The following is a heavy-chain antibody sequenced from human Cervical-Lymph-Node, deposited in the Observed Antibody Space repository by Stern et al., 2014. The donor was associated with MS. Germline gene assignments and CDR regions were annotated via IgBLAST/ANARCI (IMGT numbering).Heavy chain of an antibody. Sequence: VQLVQSGPRLVKPSQTLSLICSASGGSINSDGQFWSWIRPSPGKGLERIGYIHYTGSTYYNPSLKSRVIVSADTSKNQFSLKLSSVTVADTAVYYCVRDGSAYYSGISLQWGQGILVTVSS. V-gene: IGHV4-31*03. CDR3: VRDGSAYYSGISLQ. CDR2: IHYTGST. CDR1: GGSINSDGQF. J-gene: IGHJ4*02. D-gene: IGHD3-22*01.